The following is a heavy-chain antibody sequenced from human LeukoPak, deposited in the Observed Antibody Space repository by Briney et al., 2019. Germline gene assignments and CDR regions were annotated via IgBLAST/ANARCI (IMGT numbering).Heavy chain of an antibody. V-gene: IGHV1-8*01. J-gene: IGHJ3*02. CDR1: GYTFTSYD. D-gene: IGHD2-15*01. CDR2: KNPNSGNT. CDR3: ARVGYSDAFDI. Sequence: GASVKVSCKASGYTFTSYDINWVRQATGQGLEWMGWKNPNSGNTGYAQKFQGRVTMTRNTSISTAYMELSRLRSDDTAVYYCARVGYSDAFDIWGQGTMVTVSS.